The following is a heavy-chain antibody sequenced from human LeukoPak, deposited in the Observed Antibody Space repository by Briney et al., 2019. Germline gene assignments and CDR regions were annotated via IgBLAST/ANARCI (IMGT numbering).Heavy chain of an antibody. D-gene: IGHD6-6*01. CDR1: GFTFSSYS. CDR3: AILGASSSSALDY. Sequence: GGSLRLSCAASGFTFSSYSMNWVRQAPGKGLEWVSSISSSSSYIYYADSVKGRFTISRDNAKNSLYLQMNSLRAEDTAVYYCAILGASSSSALDYWGQGTLVTVSS. CDR2: ISSSSSYI. V-gene: IGHV3-21*01. J-gene: IGHJ4*02.